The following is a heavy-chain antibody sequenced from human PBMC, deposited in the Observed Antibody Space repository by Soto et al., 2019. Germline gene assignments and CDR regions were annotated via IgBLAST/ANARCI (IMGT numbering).Heavy chain of an antibody. CDR1: GGTFSSYA. J-gene: IGHJ5*02. V-gene: IGHV1-69*13. CDR2: IIPIFGTA. CDR3: ARQVSNWFDP. Sequence: EASVKVSCKASGGTFSSYAISWVRQAPGQGLEWMGGIIPIFGTANYAQKFQGRVTITADESTSTAYMELSSLRSEDTAVYYCARQVSNWFDPWGQGTLVTVSS.